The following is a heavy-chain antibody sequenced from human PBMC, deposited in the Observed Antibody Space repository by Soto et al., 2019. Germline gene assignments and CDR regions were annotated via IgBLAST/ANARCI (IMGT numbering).Heavy chain of an antibody. J-gene: IGHJ5*02. CDR2: ILPMIGRT. CDR3: ASWDYDVLTGYSYDA. Sequence: QVQLVQSGAEVKKPGSSVKVSCKASGGTFNNYGMGWVRQAPGQGLEWLGRILPMIGRTNYAQKFQGRLTLPAYASRSTAYIELRSLRSDDTAVYYCASWDYDVLTGYSYDAWGQGTLVTVS. CDR1: GGTFNNYG. V-gene: IGHV1-69*01. D-gene: IGHD3-9*01.